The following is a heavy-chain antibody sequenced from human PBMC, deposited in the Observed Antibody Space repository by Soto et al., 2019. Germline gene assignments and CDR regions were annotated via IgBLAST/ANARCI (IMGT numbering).Heavy chain of an antibody. CDR2: INHSGST. Sequence: XESLSLTCVVYGGSFSGYSWSWTRQPPGKGLEWIGEINHSGSTNYNPSLKSRVTISVDTSKNQFSLKLSSVTEADTAVYYCASGLQDSSGYYPHDAFDIWGQGTMVTVSS. J-gene: IGHJ3*02. CDR3: ASGLQDSSGYYPHDAFDI. V-gene: IGHV4-34*01. CDR1: GGSFSGYS. D-gene: IGHD3-22*01.